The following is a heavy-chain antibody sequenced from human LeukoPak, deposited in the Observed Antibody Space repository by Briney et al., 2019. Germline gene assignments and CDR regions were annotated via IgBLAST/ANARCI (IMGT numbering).Heavy chain of an antibody. D-gene: IGHD2/OR15-2a*01. J-gene: IGHJ4*02. V-gene: IGHV3-33*08. Sequence: GGSLRLSCVASGFPFSSYWMTWVRQAPGKGLEWVALIWYDGSNKYYTDSVKGRLTISRDNSKNTLYLQMNNLRAEDTAVYYCAREGPRGNSQFDYWGQGTLVTVSS. CDR2: IWYDGSNK. CDR3: AREGPRGNSQFDY. CDR1: GFPFSSYW.